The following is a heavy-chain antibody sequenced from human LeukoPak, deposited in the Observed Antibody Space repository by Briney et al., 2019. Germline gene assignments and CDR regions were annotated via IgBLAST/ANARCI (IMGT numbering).Heavy chain of an antibody. CDR1: GYSISSGYY. CDR3: ARVPHGETIFGVMLYWLDP. CDR2: SYHSGNT. J-gene: IGHJ5*02. D-gene: IGHD3-3*01. Sequence: SETLSLTRAFSGYSISSGYYWGWIRQPPGKGLEWIGSSYHSGNTYYNPYLKSRVTISIDTSRNQFSLKLSSAAAADTAVYDCARVPHGETIFGVMLYWLDPWGQGTLVTVSS. V-gene: IGHV4-38-2*01.